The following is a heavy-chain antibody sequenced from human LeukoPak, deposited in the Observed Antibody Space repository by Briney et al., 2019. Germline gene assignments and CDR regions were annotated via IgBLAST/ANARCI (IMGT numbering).Heavy chain of an antibody. V-gene: IGHV3-23*01. CDR3: AEPEGGYYDIRPD. CDR2: ISGSGGST. Sequence: PGGSLRLSCAASGFTFSGYAMSWVRQAPGKGLEWVSAISGSGGSTYYADSVKGRFTISRDNSKNTLYLQMNSLRAEDTAVYYCAEPEGGYYDIRPDWGQGTLVTVSS. D-gene: IGHD3-22*01. J-gene: IGHJ4*02. CDR1: GFTFSGYA.